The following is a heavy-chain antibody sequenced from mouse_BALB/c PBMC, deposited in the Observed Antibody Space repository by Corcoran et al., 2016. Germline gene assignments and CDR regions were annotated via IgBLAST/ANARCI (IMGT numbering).Heavy chain of an antibody. CDR1: GYSFTSYY. CDR2: IFPGSGNT. Sequence: QVQLQQSGPELVKPGASVKISCKASGYSFTSYYIHWVKQRPGKGIEWIGWIFPGSGNTKYNEKFKGKATLTADTSSSTAYRQLSSLTSEDSAVYFGAKTARATYYFDYWGQGTTLTVSS. CDR3: AKTARATYYFDY. J-gene: IGHJ2*01. D-gene: IGHD3-2*01. V-gene: IGHV1-66*01.